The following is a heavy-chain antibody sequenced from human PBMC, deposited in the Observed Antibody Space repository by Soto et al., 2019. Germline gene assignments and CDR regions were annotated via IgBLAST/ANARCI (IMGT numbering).Heavy chain of an antibody. Sequence: GASLKISSERSAYSFTIYWIVLVRPLPGKGLEWMGIIYPGDSDTRYSPSFQGQVTISADKSISTAYLQWSSLKASDTAMYYCARHLRQWPPALDYWGQGTLVNVSA. V-gene: IGHV5-51*01. CDR3: ARHLRQWPPALDY. CDR1: AYSFTIYW. CDR2: IYPGDSDT. J-gene: IGHJ4*02. D-gene: IGHD6-19*01.